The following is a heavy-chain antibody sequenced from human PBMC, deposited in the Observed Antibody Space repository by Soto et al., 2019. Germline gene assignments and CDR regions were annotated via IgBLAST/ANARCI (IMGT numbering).Heavy chain of an antibody. D-gene: IGHD3-22*01. CDR1: GYTFTRYH. V-gene: IGHV1-46*01. Sequence: ASVKVSCKASGYTFTRYHIHWVRQAPGQGLEWMGIINPSGGSTSYAQKFQGRVTMTGDTSTSIVYLELSSLRSEDTAVYFCARVESYYNRSGDHPEYFQHWGQGTLVTVSS. J-gene: IGHJ1*01. CDR2: INPSGGST. CDR3: ARVESYYNRSGDHPEYFQH.